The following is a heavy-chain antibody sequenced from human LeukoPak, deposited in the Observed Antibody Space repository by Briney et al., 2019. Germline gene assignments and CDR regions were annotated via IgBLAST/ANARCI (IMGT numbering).Heavy chain of an antibody. Sequence: GGSPRLSCAASGFTFSSYAMSWVRQAPGKGLEWVSAISGSGGSTYYADSVKGRFTISRDNSKNTLYLQMNSLRAEDTAVYYCAKDVTSGYLFDYWGQGTLVTVSS. V-gene: IGHV3-23*01. CDR2: ISGSGGST. J-gene: IGHJ4*02. D-gene: IGHD3-3*01. CDR3: AKDVTSGYLFDY. CDR1: GFTFSSYA.